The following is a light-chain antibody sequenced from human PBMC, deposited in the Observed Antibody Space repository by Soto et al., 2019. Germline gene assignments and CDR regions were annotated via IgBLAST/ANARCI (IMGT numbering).Light chain of an antibody. CDR1: QSLGGS. Sequence: IVMTQSPDTLSVSPGERATLSCRASQSLGGSLAWYQQKPGQAPRLLIYGASTRVTGIPARFSGSGSGTEFTLTISSLQSEDFAVYYCQQYKNGWTFGQGTEVDIK. CDR2: GAS. V-gene: IGKV3-15*01. CDR3: QQYKNGWT. J-gene: IGKJ1*01.